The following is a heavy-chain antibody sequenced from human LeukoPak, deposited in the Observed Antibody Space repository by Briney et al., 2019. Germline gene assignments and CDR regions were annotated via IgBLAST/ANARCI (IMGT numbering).Heavy chain of an antibody. D-gene: IGHD3-10*01. J-gene: IGHJ4*02. V-gene: IGHV4-59*08. CDR3: ARHRIGDIGEMDY. Sequence: PSETLSLTCTVSGGSISSYHWSWIRQPPGKGLEWIGYIYYSGSTNYNPSLKSRVTISVDTSKNQFSLKLSSVTAADTAVYYCARHRIGDIGEMDYWGQGTLVTVSS. CDR2: IYYSGST. CDR1: GGSISSYH.